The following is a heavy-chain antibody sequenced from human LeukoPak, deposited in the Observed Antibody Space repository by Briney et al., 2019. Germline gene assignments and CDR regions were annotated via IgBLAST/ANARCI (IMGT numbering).Heavy chain of an antibody. D-gene: IGHD3-9*01. J-gene: IGHJ6*03. CDR1: GFTFSSYG. V-gene: IGHV3-30*02. CDR2: IRYDGSNK. Sequence: GGSLRLSCAASGFTFSSYGMHWVRQAPGKGLEWVAFIRYDGSNKYYADSVKGRFTISRDNSKNTLYLQMNSLRTEDTALYYCAKDFSADWLQFSNMDVWGKGTTVTVSS. CDR3: AKDFSADWLQFSNMDV.